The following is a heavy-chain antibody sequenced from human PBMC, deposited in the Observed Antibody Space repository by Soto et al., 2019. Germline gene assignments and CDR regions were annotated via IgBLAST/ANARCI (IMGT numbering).Heavy chain of an antibody. V-gene: IGHV1-2*04. Sequence: ASVKASCKASGDTITGYYMHWVRQAPGQGLEWMGWINPNSGGTNYAQKFQGWVTMTRDTSISTAYMELSRLRSDDTAVYYCARTNNSLFLFDYWGQGTLVTVSS. D-gene: IGHD2-8*01. CDR3: ARTNNSLFLFDY. CDR2: INPNSGGT. J-gene: IGHJ4*02. CDR1: GDTITGYY.